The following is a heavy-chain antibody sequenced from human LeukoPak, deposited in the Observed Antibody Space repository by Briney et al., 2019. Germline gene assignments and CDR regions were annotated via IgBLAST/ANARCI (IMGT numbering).Heavy chain of an antibody. Sequence: LSLTCTVSGGSISSYYWSWIRQPPGKGLEWVAYIRSSSRGTIYYADSVKGRFTISRDNAKNSLYLQMNSLRAEDTAVYYCARDHNWAFDYWGQGTLVTVSS. CDR3: ARDHNWAFDY. J-gene: IGHJ4*02. V-gene: IGHV3-11*04. CDR2: IRSSSRGTI. D-gene: IGHD1-1*01. CDR1: GGSISSYY.